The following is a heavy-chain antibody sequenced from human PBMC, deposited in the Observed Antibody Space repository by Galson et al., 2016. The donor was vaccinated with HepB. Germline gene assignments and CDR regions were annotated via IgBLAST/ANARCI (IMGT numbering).Heavy chain of an antibody. D-gene: IGHD1-26*01. V-gene: IGHV3-23*01. CDR2: ISGRGDNT. Sequence: SLRLSCAVSGFPLSNYAMIWVRQAPGKGLEWASGISGRGDNTYHAAAVKGRFTIARDNFKNTLYLQMNSLRAEDTAVYYCAKDGSGSYNWFDPWGQGTLVTVSS. CDR3: AKDGSGSYNWFDP. J-gene: IGHJ5*02. CDR1: GFPLSNYA.